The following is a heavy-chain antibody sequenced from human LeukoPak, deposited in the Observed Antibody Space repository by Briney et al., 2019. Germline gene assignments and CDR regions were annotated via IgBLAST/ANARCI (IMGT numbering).Heavy chain of an antibody. CDR1: GFTFSSYE. V-gene: IGHV3-48*03. J-gene: IGHJ4*02. CDR3: ARASSGSYYFDY. D-gene: IGHD3-10*01. Sequence: GGSLRLSCAASGFTFSSYEMNWVRQAPGKGLEWVSYISSSGSTIYYADSVKGRFTISRDNAKNSLYLQMNSLRAEDTAVYYCARASSGSYYFDYWGQGTLVTVSS. CDR2: ISSSGSTI.